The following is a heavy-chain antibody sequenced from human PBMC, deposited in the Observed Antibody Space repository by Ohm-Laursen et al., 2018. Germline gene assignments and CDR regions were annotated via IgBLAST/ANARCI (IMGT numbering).Heavy chain of an antibody. CDR3: ARVALRITMIIPDAFDI. Sequence: GSLRLSCSASGFTFSSYSMNWVRQAPGKGLEWVSSISSSSSYIYYADSVKGRFTISRDNAKNSLYLQMNSLRAEDTAVYYCARVALRITMIIPDAFDIWGQGTMVTVSS. D-gene: IGHD3-22*01. CDR1: GFTFSSYS. V-gene: IGHV3-21*01. CDR2: ISSSSSYI. J-gene: IGHJ3*02.